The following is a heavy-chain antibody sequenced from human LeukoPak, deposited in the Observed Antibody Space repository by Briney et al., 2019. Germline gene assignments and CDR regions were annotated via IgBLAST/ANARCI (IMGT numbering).Heavy chain of an antibody. CDR3: ARDQWLVPSI. J-gene: IGHJ3*02. V-gene: IGHV3-30-3*01. Sequence: GGSLRLSCAASGFTFSSYAMHWVRQAPGKGLERVAVISYDGSNKYYADSVKGRFTISRDNSKNTLYLQMNSLRAEDTAVYYCARDQWLVPSIWGQGTMVTVSS. CDR2: ISYDGSNK. CDR1: GFTFSSYA. D-gene: IGHD6-19*01.